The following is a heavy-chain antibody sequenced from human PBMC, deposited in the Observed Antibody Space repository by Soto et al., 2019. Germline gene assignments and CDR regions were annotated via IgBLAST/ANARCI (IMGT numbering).Heavy chain of an antibody. V-gene: IGHV4-59*01. Sequence: SETLSLTCTVSGASISSSYWSWMRQSPGKGLEWIGYVYYSGSTKYNPSLKSRVTISVDTSKNQFSLKLSSVTAADTAVYYCARGYYDSNGQSNTFDIWGQGTMVTVSS. CDR2: VYYSGST. D-gene: IGHD3-22*01. CDR1: GASISSSY. J-gene: IGHJ3*02. CDR3: ARGYYDSNGQSNTFDI.